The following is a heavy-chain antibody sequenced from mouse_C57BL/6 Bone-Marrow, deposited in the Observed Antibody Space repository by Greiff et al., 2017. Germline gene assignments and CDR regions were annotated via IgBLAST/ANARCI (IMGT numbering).Heavy chain of an antibody. CDR2: ILPGSGST. V-gene: IGHV1-9*01. J-gene: IGHJ3*01. CDR1: GYTFTGYW. Sequence: VQLQQSGAELMKPGASVKLSCKATGYTFTGYWIEWVKQRPGHGLEWIGEILPGSGSTNYNAKFKGKATFTADTSSNTAYMQLSSLTTEDSAIYYCARNNYYGSSPFAYWGQGTLVTVSA. CDR3: ARNNYYGSSPFAY. D-gene: IGHD1-1*01.